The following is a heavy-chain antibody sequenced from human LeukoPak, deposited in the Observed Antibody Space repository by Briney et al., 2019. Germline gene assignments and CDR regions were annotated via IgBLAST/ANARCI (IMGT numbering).Heavy chain of an antibody. D-gene: IGHD6-19*01. CDR2: ISGYNGNT. V-gene: IGHV1-18*01. Sequence: GASVKVSCKASGYIFTSYGISWVRQAPGQGLEWMGWISGYNGNTNYAQKLQGRVTMTTDTSTSTAYMELKSLRSDDTAVYYCARLYNSGPQNIDYWGQGTLVTVSS. CDR3: ARLYNSGPQNIDY. CDR1: GYIFTSYG. J-gene: IGHJ4*02.